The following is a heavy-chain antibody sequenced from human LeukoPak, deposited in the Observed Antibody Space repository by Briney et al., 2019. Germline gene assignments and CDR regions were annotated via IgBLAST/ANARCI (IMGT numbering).Heavy chain of an antibody. V-gene: IGHV4-34*01. CDR2: INHSGST. J-gene: IGHJ5*02. Sequence: PSETLSLTCAVYGGSFSGYYWSWIRQPPGKGLEWIGEINHSGSTNYNPSLKSRVTISVDTSKNQFSLKLSSVTAADTAVYYCARVAPYCSGGSYYLNWFDPWGQGTLVTVSS. CDR1: GGSFSGYY. CDR3: ARVAPYCSGGSYYLNWFDP. D-gene: IGHD2-15*01.